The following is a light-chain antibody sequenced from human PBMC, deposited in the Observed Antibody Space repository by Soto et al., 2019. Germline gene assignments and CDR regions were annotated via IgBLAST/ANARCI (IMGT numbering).Light chain of an antibody. CDR2: DAS. CDR3: QQRSNGRVA. CDR1: QSVSSY. Sequence: EIVLTQSPATLCLSPGERATLSCRASQSVSSYLAWYQQKPGQAPRLLIYDASNRATGIPARFSGSGSGTDFTLTISSLEPEDFAVYYCQQRSNGRVAFGPGTKVDIK. J-gene: IGKJ3*01. V-gene: IGKV3-11*01.